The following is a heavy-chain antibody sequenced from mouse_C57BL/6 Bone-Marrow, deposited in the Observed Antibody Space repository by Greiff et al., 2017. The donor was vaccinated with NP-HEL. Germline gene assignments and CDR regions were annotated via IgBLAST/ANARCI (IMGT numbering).Heavy chain of an antibody. D-gene: IGHD2-4*01. CDR2: FYPGSGSI. CDR3: ARHEVAGPYYDYVFAY. Sequence: VKLQESGAELVKPGASVKLSCKASGYTFTEYTIHWVKQRSGQGLEWIGWFYPGSGSIKYNEKFKDKATLTADKSSSTVYMELSRLTSEDSAVYFCARHEVAGPYYDYVFAYWGQGTLVTVSA. CDR1: GYTFTEYT. V-gene: IGHV1-62-2*01. J-gene: IGHJ3*01.